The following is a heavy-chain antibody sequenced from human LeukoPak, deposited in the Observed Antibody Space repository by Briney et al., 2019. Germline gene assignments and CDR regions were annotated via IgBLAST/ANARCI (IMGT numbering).Heavy chain of an antibody. J-gene: IGHJ4*02. D-gene: IGHD3-16*01. CDR3: ARVITVRGVIFDY. CDR1: GGSLSSYY. Sequence: KSSETLSLTCTVSGGSLSSYYWNWIRQPAGKGLEWIGRIYTSGSTNYNPSLKSRVTISVDTSKNQFSLTLNSVTAADTAVYYCARVITVRGVIFDYWGQGTLVTVSS. CDR2: IYTSGST. V-gene: IGHV4-4*07.